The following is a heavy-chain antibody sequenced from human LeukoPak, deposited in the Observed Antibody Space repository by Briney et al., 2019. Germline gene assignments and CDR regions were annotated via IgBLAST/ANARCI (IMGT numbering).Heavy chain of an antibody. Sequence: SETLSLTCTVSGGSISSGGYYWSWIRQHPGKGLEWIGYIYYSGSTYYNPSLKSRVTISVDTSKNQFSPKLSSVTAADTAVYYCARTGTPSDNWFDPWGQGTLVTVSS. CDR1: GGSISSGGYY. J-gene: IGHJ5*02. D-gene: IGHD1-7*01. V-gene: IGHV4-31*03. CDR3: ARTGTPSDNWFDP. CDR2: IYYSGST.